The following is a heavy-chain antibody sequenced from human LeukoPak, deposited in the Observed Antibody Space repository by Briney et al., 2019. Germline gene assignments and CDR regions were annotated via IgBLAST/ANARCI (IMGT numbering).Heavy chain of an antibody. Sequence: GESLKISCKGSGYSITSYWIGWVRQMPGKGLEWMGIIYPGDSDTRYSPSVQGQVTISADKSISTAYLQWSSLKASDTAMYYCARPKYYGSGSYRYWGQGTLVTVSS. V-gene: IGHV5-51*01. J-gene: IGHJ4*02. CDR2: IYPGDSDT. CDR1: GYSITSYW. CDR3: ARPKYYGSGSYRY. D-gene: IGHD3-10*01.